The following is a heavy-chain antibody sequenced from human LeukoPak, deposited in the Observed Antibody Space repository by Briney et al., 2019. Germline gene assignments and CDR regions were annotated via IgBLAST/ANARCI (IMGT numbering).Heavy chain of an antibody. D-gene: IGHD2-2*01. V-gene: IGHV2-5*02. CDR3: ARTPHCSSTSCYVYFDY. Sequence: SGPTLVKPTQTLTLTCTFSGFSLTTSGVGVGWIRQPPGKALEWLALIYWDGDKRYSPSLKSRITSIKDTSKNQVVLTMTNMDPVDTATYYCARTPHCSSTSCYVYFDYWGQGTLVAVSS. CDR2: IYWDGDK. CDR1: GFSLTTSGVG. J-gene: IGHJ4*02.